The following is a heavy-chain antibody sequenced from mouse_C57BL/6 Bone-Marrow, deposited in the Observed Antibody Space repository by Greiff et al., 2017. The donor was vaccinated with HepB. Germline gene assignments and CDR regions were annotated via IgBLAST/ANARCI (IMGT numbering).Heavy chain of an antibody. V-gene: IGHV6-3*01. J-gene: IGHJ4*01. CDR3: TEIYDGYYSYYYAMDY. Sequence: DVKLVESGGGLVQPGGSMKLSCVASGFTFSNYWMNWVRQSPEKGLEWVAQIRLKSDNYATHYAESVKGRFTISRDDSKSSVYLQMNNLRAEETGIYYCTEIYDGYYSYYYAMDYWGQGTSVTVSS. CDR2: IRLKSDNYAT. CDR1: GFTFSNYW. D-gene: IGHD2-3*01.